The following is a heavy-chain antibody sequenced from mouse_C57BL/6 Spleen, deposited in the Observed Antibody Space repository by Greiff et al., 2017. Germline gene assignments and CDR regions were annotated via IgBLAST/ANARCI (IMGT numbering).Heavy chain of an antibody. CDR2: INFDGSST. CDR3: SREEDSAGVFAY. J-gene: IGHJ3*01. D-gene: IGHD3-2*02. CDR1: GFTFSDYY. V-gene: IGHV5-16*01. Sequence: DVKLVESEGGLVQPGSSMKLSCTASGFTFSDYYMAWVRQVPEKGLEWVAYINFDGSSTSYLDYLKSCFIISRDNAKNMLYLQMSSLKSEDTATDYFSREEDSAGVFAYWGQATLVTVSA.